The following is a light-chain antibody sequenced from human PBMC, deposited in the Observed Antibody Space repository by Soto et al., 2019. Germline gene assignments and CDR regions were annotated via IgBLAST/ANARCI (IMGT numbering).Light chain of an antibody. Sequence: QSALTQPPSASGSPGQSVTISCTGTKNDIGVYDFVSWYQHHPGKAPRLIIYEVVQRPSGVPDRFSGSKSGNTASLTVSGLQAADEADYYCSSYAASNNLVFGGGTQLTVL. J-gene: IGLJ2*01. CDR2: EVV. CDR1: KNDIGVYDF. V-gene: IGLV2-8*01. CDR3: SSYAASNNLV.